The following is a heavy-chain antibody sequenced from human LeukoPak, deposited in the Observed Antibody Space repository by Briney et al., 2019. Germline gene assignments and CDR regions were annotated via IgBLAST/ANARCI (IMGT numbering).Heavy chain of an antibody. CDR1: GYTFTSYY. D-gene: IGHD6-6*01. J-gene: IGHJ3*02. CDR2: INPYSGDT. V-gene: IGHV1-2*02. Sequence: ASVKVSCKASGYTFTSYYIHWVRQAPGQGLEWMGWINPYSGDTNYAQNFQGRVTMTRDTSISTAYMELSSLKSDDTAVYYCARDRNSGSSLDIWGQGTMLTVSS. CDR3: ARDRNSGSSLDI.